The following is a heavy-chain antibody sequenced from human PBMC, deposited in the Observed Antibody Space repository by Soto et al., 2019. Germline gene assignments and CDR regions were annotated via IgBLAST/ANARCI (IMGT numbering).Heavy chain of an antibody. J-gene: IGHJ4*02. CDR3: AKLDAVGWTGDY. V-gene: IGHV3-23*01. CDR2: ISGRGDST. CDR1: GFTFSSYA. D-gene: IGHD6-19*01. Sequence: WGSLRLSCAVSGFTFSSYAMSWWRQAPGKGLEWISTISGRGDSTYYADSVKGRFSISRDNSKNTPYLQMNSLRAEDTAVYYCAKLDAVGWTGDYWGQGTLVTVSS.